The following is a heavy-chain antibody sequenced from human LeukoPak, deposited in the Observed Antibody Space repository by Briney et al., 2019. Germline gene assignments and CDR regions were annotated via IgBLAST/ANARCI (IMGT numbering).Heavy chain of an antibody. J-gene: IGHJ6*03. CDR1: GGSISSYY. CDR3: ARVSCSSTSCYNYMDV. Sequence: SETLSLTCTVSGGSISSYYWSWIRQPAGKGLEWIGRIYTSGSTNYNPSLKSRVTMSIDTSKNQFSLKLSSVTAADTAVYYCARVSCSSTSCYNYMDVWGKGTTVTVSS. CDR2: IYTSGST. D-gene: IGHD2-2*02. V-gene: IGHV4-4*07.